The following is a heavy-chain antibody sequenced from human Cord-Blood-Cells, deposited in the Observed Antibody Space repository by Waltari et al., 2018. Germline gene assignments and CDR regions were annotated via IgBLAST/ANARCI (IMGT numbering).Heavy chain of an antibody. Sequence: QVQLQQWGAGLLKPSETLSLTCAVYGGSFSGYYWSWIRQPPGKGLECIGEINHSGSTNYNPSLKSRVTISVDTSKNQFSLKLSSVTAADTAVYYCARVKNRSTLDIWGQGTMVTVSS. CDR1: GGSFSGYY. CDR2: INHSGST. CDR3: ARVKNRSTLDI. V-gene: IGHV4-34*01. J-gene: IGHJ3*02. D-gene: IGHD1-26*01.